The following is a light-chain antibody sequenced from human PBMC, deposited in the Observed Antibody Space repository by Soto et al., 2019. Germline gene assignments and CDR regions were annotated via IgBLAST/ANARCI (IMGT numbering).Light chain of an antibody. J-gene: IGKJ4*01. Sequence: DIQMTQSHSSVSASVGDRVTITCRASQAINNYVAWYQQKPGKAPNILIYAASTLQGGVPSRFSGSGSGTDFTLTISSLQPEDFATYFCQQTYDFPLAFGGGTKVEIK. CDR2: AAS. CDR1: QAINNY. V-gene: IGKV1-12*01. CDR3: QQTYDFPLA.